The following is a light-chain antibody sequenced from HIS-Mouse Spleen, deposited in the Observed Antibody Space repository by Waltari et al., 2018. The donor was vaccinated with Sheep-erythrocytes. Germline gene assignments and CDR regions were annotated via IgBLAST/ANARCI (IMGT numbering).Light chain of an antibody. V-gene: IGLV2-8*01. CDR2: EVS. Sequence: QSALTQPPSASGPPGQSVTLPCPGTSRHLGGHHYVPGYQQHPGKAPKRMIYEVSKRPSGVPDRFSGSKSGNTASLTVSGLQAEDEADYYCSSYAGSNNWVFGGGTKLTVL. J-gene: IGLJ3*02. CDR3: SSYAGSNNWV. CDR1: SRHLGGHHY.